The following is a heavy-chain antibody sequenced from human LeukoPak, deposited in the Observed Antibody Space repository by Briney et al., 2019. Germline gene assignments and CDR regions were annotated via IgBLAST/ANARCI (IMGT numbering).Heavy chain of an antibody. CDR1: GFTFSNSA. J-gene: IGHJ6*02. D-gene: IGHD5-18*01. Sequence: GGSLRLSCAASGFTFSNSAMNWVRQTPGKGLESGSGVSGSGSYTYFADSVKGRFTISRDSSRDTLYLQLHSLRAEDTALYYCARDTSFSYGTHYGMDVWGQGTTVTVSS. V-gene: IGHV3-23*01. CDR3: ARDTSFSYGTHYGMDV. CDR2: VSGSGSYT.